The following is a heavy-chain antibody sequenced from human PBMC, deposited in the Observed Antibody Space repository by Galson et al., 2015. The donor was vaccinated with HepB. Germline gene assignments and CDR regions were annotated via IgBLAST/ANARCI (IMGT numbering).Heavy chain of an antibody. V-gene: IGHV1-18*04. D-gene: IGHD3-10*01. CDR1: GYTFTTYG. CDR3: ARAKMTGAGSGSYLSPPFDY. J-gene: IGHJ4*02. CDR2: ISAYNGNT. Sequence: SVKVSCKASGYTFTTYGISWVRQAPGQGLEWMGWISAYNGNTNYAQKLQGRVTMTTDTSTSTAYMELRSLRSDDTAVYYCARAKMTGAGSGSYLSPPFDYWGQGTLVTVSS.